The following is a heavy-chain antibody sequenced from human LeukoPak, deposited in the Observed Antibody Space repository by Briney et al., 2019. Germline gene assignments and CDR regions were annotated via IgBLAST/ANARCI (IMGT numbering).Heavy chain of an antibody. CDR2: ISSSSSYT. V-gene: IGHV3-11*06. D-gene: IGHD6-19*01. CDR3: ASQTPRRLPIAVADYFDY. CDR1: GFTFSDYY. Sequence: GGSLRLSCAASGFTFSDYYMSWIRQAPGKGLEWVSYISSSSSYTNYADSVKGRFTISRDNAKNSLYLQMNSLRAEDTAVYYCASQTPRRLPIAVADYFDYWGQGTLVTVSS. J-gene: IGHJ4*02.